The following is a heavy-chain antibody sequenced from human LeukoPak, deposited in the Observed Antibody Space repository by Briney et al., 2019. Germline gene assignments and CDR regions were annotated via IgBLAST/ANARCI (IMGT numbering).Heavy chain of an antibody. V-gene: IGHV3-48*03. D-gene: IGHD6-19*01. CDR2: ISSSGSTI. Sequence: PGGSLRLSCAASGFAFSSYEMNWVRQAPGKGLEWVSYISSSGSTIYYADSVKGRFTISRDNAKNSLYLQMNSLRAEDTAVYYCARDRRAVAYDYWGQGTLVTVSS. CDR1: GFAFSSYE. J-gene: IGHJ4*02. CDR3: ARDRRAVAYDY.